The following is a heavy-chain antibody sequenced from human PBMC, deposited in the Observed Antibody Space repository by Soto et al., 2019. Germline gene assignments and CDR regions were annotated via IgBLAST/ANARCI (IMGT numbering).Heavy chain of an antibody. V-gene: IGHV1-69*02. J-gene: IGHJ3*02. CDR1: GGTFSSYT. D-gene: IGHD6-19*01. CDR2: IIPILGIA. CDR3: ASQGGAVLAVAGIDAFDI. Sequence: QVQLVQSGAEVKKPGSSVKVSCKASGGTFSSYTISWVRQAPGQGLEWMGRIIPILGIANYAQKFQGRVTSTGDESTSPAYMGLSSLRSEDTAVYYCASQGGAVLAVAGIDAFDIWGQGTMVTVSS.